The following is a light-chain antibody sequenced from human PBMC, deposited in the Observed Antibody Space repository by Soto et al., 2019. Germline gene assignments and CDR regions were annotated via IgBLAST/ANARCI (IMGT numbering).Light chain of an antibody. CDR2: EVS. Sequence: QSALTQPASVSGSPGQSITISCTGTSSDVGGYNYVSWYQQHPGKAPKRMIYEVSNRPSGVSNRFSGSKSGNTASLNISGLQADDDADYCCSSYTSSSTVFGGGTKRTVL. J-gene: IGLJ2*01. V-gene: IGLV2-14*01. CDR3: SSYTSSSTV. CDR1: SSDVGGYNY.